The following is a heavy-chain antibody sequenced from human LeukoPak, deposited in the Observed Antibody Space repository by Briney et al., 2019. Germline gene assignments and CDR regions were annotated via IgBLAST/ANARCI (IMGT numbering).Heavy chain of an antibody. D-gene: IGHD3-3*01. CDR2: ISGSGGST. J-gene: IGHJ4*02. CDR3: AKGGFLEWLLSSGDYFDY. V-gene: IGHV3-23*01. CDR1: GFTFSSYA. Sequence: GGSLRLSCAASGFTFSSYAMSWVRQAPGKGLEWASAISGSGGSTYYADSVKGRFTISRDNSKNTLYLQMNSLRAEDTAVYYCAKGGFLEWLLSSGDYFDYWGQGTLVTVSS.